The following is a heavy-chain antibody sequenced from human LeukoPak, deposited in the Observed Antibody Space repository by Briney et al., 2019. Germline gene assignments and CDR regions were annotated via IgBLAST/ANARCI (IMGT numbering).Heavy chain of an antibody. CDR1: GASISSYY. CDR2: IYHSGST. J-gene: IGHJ4*02. V-gene: IGHV4-59*01. CDR3: ARGPFRRGEMASY. D-gene: IGHD5-24*01. Sequence: SETLSLTCTVSGASISSYYWSWIRQPPRKGLEWIGYIYHSGSTNYNPSLKSRVTISVDASKNQFSLKLRSVTAADTAVYYCARGPFRRGEMASYWGQGTLVTVSS.